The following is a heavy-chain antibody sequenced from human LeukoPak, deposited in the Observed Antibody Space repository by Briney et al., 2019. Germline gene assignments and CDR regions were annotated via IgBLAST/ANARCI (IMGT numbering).Heavy chain of an antibody. Sequence: EASVKVSCKASGYSFNDYYLHWVRQAPGQGLEWMGWMNPNSGNTGYAQKFQGRVTMTRNTSISTAYMELSSLRSEDTAVYYCARHTSLGLESWFDPWGQGTLVTVSS. CDR1: GYSFNDYY. CDR3: ARHTSLGLESWFDP. J-gene: IGHJ5*02. D-gene: IGHD3-3*01. CDR2: MNPNSGNT. V-gene: IGHV1-8*02.